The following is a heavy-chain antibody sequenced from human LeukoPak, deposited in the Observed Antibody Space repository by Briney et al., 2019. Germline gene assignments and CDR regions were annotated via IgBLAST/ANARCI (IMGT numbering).Heavy chain of an antibody. J-gene: IGHJ6*02. CDR1: GYTFTSYA. CDR2: INTNTGNP. CDR3: ARAKGAYCSSTSCYGGYYYYGMDV. D-gene: IGHD2-2*01. Sequence: ASVKVSCKASGYTFTSYAMNWVRQAPGQGLEWMGWINTNTGNPTYAQGFTGRFVFSLDTSVSTAYLQISSLKAEDTAVYYCARAKGAYCSSTSCYGGYYYYGMDVWGQGTTVTVSS. V-gene: IGHV7-4-1*02.